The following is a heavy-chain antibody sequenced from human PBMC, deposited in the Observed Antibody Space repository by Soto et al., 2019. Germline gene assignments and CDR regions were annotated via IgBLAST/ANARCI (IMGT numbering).Heavy chain of an antibody. CDR1: GFTFSNAW. CDR3: AKDVTAVAGRPVD. V-gene: IGHV3-23*01. J-gene: IGHJ4*02. D-gene: IGHD6-19*01. CDR2: ISGSGGST. Sequence: GGSLRLSCAASGFTFSNAWMNWVRQAPGKGLEWVSAISGSGGSTYYADSVKGRFTISRDNSKNTLYLQMNSPRAEDTAVYYCAKDVTAVAGRPVDWGQGTLVTVSS.